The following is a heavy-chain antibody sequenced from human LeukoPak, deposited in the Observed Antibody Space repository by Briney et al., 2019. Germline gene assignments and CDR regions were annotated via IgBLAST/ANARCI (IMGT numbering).Heavy chain of an antibody. V-gene: IGHV4-4*07. D-gene: IGHD3-22*01. CDR1: AGSISNYY. CDR2: IYASGSA. Sequence: SETLSLTCTVSAGSISNYYWSWIRQPAGKGLEWIGLIYASGSANYNPSLKSRVTMPVDTSKKQFSLKLNSVTAADTAVYYCAREKIGYYDSSGRGWFDPWGQGTLVTVSS. J-gene: IGHJ5*02. CDR3: AREKIGYYDSSGRGWFDP.